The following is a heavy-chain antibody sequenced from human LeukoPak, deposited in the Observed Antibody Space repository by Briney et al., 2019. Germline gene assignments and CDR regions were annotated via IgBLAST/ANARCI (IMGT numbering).Heavy chain of an antibody. CDR2: IIPILGIA. Sequence: GASVKVSCKASGGTFSSYAISWLRQAPGQGLEWMGRIIPILGIANYARKFQGRVTITADTSTSTAYMELRSLRSDDTAVYYCARDHYDYVWGSREAFDIWGQGTMVTVSS. CDR3: ARDHYDYVWGSREAFDI. CDR1: GGTFSSYA. D-gene: IGHD3-16*01. J-gene: IGHJ3*02. V-gene: IGHV1-69*04.